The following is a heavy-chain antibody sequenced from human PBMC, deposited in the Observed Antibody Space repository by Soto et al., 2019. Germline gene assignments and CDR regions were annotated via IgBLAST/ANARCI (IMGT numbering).Heavy chain of an antibody. CDR1: GFTFSDFA. Sequence: AGGSLRLSCRASGFTFSDFAMSWVRQAPGEGLEWVSSISSNGNYIYYADSVKGRFTISRDNADKSLYLQMNSLRGEDTAVYYCARGTHYYDSIGYSHFFDFWGQGTVVTVSS. V-gene: IGHV3-21*01. CDR3: ARGTHYYDSIGYSHFFDF. J-gene: IGHJ4*02. CDR2: ISSNGNYI. D-gene: IGHD3-22*01.